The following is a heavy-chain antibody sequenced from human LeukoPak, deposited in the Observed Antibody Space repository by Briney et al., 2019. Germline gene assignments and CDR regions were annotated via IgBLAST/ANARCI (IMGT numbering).Heavy chain of an antibody. J-gene: IGHJ4*02. V-gene: IGHV3-23*01. CDR1: GFTFSSYA. D-gene: IGHD6-19*01. CDR2: ISGSGGST. Sequence: GGSLRLSCAASGFTFSSYAMSWVRQAPGKGLEWVSAISGSGGSTYYADSVKGRFTISRDNSKNTLYLQMNSLRAEDTAVYYCAKDPSSSGWYGLIVYWGQGTLVTVSS. CDR3: AKDPSSSGWYGLIVY.